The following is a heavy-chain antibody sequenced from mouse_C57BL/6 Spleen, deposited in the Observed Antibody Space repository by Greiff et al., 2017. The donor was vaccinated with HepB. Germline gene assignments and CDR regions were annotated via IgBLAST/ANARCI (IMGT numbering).Heavy chain of an antibody. J-gene: IGHJ3*01. CDR2: IYPGNSDT. V-gene: IGHV1-5*01. CDR1: GYTFTSYW. D-gene: IGHD2-4*01. CDR3: TRPSDYDYDVAY. Sequence: VQLQQSGTVLARPGASVKMSCKTSGYTFTSYWMHWVKQRPGQGLEWIGAIYPGNSDTSYNQKFKGKAKLTAVTSASTAYMELSSLTNEDSAVYYCTRPSDYDYDVAYWGQGTLVTVSA.